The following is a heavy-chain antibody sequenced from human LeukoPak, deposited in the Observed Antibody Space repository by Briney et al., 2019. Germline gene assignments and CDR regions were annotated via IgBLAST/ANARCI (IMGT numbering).Heavy chain of an antibody. V-gene: IGHV1-69*06. Sequence: SVKVSCKASGGTFNNYAISWVRQAPGQGLEWMGGIIPISDTANDAQKFKGRVTITADKSTRTAYMELSSLRSEDTAVYYCASTYYDILTGYYSGYYYYYMDVWGKGTTVTVSS. CDR2: IIPISDTA. CDR1: GGTFNNYA. D-gene: IGHD3-9*01. CDR3: ASTYYDILTGYYSGYYYYYMDV. J-gene: IGHJ6*03.